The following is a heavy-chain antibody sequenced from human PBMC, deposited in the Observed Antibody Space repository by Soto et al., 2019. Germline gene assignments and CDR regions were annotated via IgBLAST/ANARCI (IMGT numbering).Heavy chain of an antibody. CDR3: ARDKGDLDGYNSYYFDY. J-gene: IGHJ4*02. CDR1: GYTFTSYD. V-gene: IGHV1-46*01. Sequence: GASVKVSCKASGYTFTSYDMHWVRQAPGQGLEWMGIINPSGGSTSYAQKFQGRVTMTRDTSTSTVYMELSSLRSEDTAVYYCARDKGDLDGYNSYYFDYWGQGTLVTVSS. CDR2: INPSGGST. D-gene: IGHD5-12*01.